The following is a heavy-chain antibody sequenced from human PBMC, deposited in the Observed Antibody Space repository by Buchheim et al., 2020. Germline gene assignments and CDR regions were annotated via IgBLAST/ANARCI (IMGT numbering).Heavy chain of an antibody. D-gene: IGHD2-2*01. J-gene: IGHJ6*02. CDR3: ARELGYCSSTSCSARGYYYYGMDV. V-gene: IGHV3-11*06. Sequence: QVQLVESGGGLVKPGGSLRLSCAASGFTFSDYYMSWIRQAPGKGLEWVSYISSSSSYTNYADSVKGRFTISREHAKNSLYLQMNSLRAEDTAVYYCARELGYCSSTSCSARGYYYYGMDVWGQGTT. CDR2: ISSSSSYT. CDR1: GFTFSDYY.